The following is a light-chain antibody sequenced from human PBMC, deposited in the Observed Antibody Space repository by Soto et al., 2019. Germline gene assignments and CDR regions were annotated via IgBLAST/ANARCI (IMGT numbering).Light chain of an antibody. V-gene: IGLV2-14*01. CDR3: CSFSSSSTLYV. CDR2: EVS. CDR1: SSDVGGHHF. Sequence: QSVLTQPASVSASPGQSITISCTGTSSDVGGHHFVSWYQQHPGKAPKVITYEVSDRPSGVSDRFSGSKSDNTASLTISGLQADDEADYYCCSFSSSSTLYVFGTGTKVTVL. J-gene: IGLJ1*01.